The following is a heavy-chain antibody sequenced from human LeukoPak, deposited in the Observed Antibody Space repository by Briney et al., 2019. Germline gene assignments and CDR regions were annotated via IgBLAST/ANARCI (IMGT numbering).Heavy chain of an antibody. CDR3: AKGKGIAVAGTSGLDL. CDR1: GFTFDDYA. J-gene: IGHJ2*01. V-gene: IGHV3-9*01. D-gene: IGHD6-19*01. CDR2: ISWNSGSI. Sequence: QSGGSLRLSCAASGFTFDDYAMHWVRQAPGKGLEWVSGISWNSGSIGYADSVKGRFTISRDNAKNSLYLQMNSLRTEDTALYYCAKGKGIAVAGTSGLDLWGRGTLVTVSS.